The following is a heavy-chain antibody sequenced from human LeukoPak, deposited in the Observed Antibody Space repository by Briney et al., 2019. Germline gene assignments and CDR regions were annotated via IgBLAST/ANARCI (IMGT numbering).Heavy chain of an antibody. D-gene: IGHD2-2*02. CDR2: ISAYNGNT. V-gene: IGHV1-18*01. J-gene: IGHJ4*02. Sequence: ASVKVSCKASGYTFTSYGISWVRQAPGQGLEWMGWISAYNGNTNYAQKLQGRVTMTTDTSTSTAYMELRSLRSDDTAVYYCARGEYCSSTSCYTQFDYWGQGTLVTVSS. CDR1: GYTFTSYG. CDR3: ARGEYCSSTSCYTQFDY.